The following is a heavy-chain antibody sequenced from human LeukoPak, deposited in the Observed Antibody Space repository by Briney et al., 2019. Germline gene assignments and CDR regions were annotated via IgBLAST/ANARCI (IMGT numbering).Heavy chain of an antibody. CDR2: INPNSGGT. CDR1: GYTFTCYY. V-gene: IGHV1-2*02. J-gene: IGHJ6*03. Sequence: ASVKVSCKASGYTFTCYYMHWVRQAPGQGLEWMGWINPNSGGTNYAQKFQGRVTMTRDTSISTAYMELSRLRSDDTAVYYCARDRYYGSGSYYNVYYYMDVWGKGTTVTISS. CDR3: ARDRYYGSGSYYNVYYYMDV. D-gene: IGHD3-10*01.